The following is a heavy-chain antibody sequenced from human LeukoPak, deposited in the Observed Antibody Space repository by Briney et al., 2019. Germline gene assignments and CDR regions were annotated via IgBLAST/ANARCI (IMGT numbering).Heavy chain of an antibody. V-gene: IGHV1-2*02. D-gene: IGHD2-2*02. Sequence: ASVKVSCKASGYTFTGYYMHWVRQAPGQGLEWMGWINPNSGGTNYAQKFQGRVTMTRDTSISTAYMELSRQRSDDTAVYYCARDRYCSSTSCYMSRNYYYYYMDVWGKGTTVTVSS. CDR1: GYTFTGYY. J-gene: IGHJ6*03. CDR2: INPNSGGT. CDR3: ARDRYCSSTSCYMSRNYYYYYMDV.